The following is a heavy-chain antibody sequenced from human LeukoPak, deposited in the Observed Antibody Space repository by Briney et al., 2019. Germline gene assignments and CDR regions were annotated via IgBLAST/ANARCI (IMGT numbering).Heavy chain of an antibody. CDR2: IYYSGST. V-gene: IGHV4-59*08. CDR3: ARHYYP. CDR1: GGSISSYY. J-gene: IGHJ5*02. D-gene: IGHD3-10*01. Sequence: SETLSLTCTVSGGSISSYYWSWIRQPPGKGLEWIGYIYYSGSTNYNPSLKSRVTISVDTSKNQFSLKLSSVTAADTAVYYCARHYYPWGQGTLVTVSS.